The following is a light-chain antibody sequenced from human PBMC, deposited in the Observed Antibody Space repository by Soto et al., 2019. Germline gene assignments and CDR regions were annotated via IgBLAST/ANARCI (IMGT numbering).Light chain of an antibody. CDR2: GNS. CDR1: SSNIGAGYD. J-gene: IGLJ3*02. V-gene: IGLV1-40*01. Sequence: QSVLTQPPSVSGAPGQRVTISCTGSSSNIGAGYDVHWYQQLPGTAPKLLIYGNSNRPSGVPDRFSGSKSGTSASLAITGLQAEDEADYYCHSYDSSRGVFGGGTKLTVL. CDR3: HSYDSSRGV.